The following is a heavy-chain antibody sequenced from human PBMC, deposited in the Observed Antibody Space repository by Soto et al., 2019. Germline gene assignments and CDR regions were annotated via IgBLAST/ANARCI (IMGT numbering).Heavy chain of an antibody. Sequence: QVQLVEFGGGVVQPGRSLRLSCAASGFTFSDYAMHWVRQAPGKGLEWVAIISVDGSNEHYADSVQGRFTISRDNTENTLYLQMNSLEADDTAVYYCARPAATVILSSGMDVWGQGTTVTVSS. J-gene: IGHJ6*02. V-gene: IGHV3-30-3*01. CDR1: GFTFSDYA. CDR2: ISVDGSNE. D-gene: IGHD4-17*01. CDR3: ARPAATVILSSGMDV.